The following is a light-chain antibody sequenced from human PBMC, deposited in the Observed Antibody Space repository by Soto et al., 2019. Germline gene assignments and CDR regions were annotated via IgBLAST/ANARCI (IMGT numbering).Light chain of an antibody. CDR3: QQYGSLTWT. CDR1: PSVSSSY. Sequence: IVLTPFPGTLSLSPGGRAPLSCRASPSVSSSYLAWYQQKPGQAPRLLTYGASSRATGIPDRFSGSGSGTDFTLTISRLEPEDFAVYYCQQYGSLTWTFGQGTKVDIK. J-gene: IGKJ1*01. CDR2: GAS. V-gene: IGKV3-20*01.